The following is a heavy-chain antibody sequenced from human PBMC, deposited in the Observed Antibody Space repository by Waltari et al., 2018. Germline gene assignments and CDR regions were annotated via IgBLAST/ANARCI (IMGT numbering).Heavy chain of an antibody. CDR2: ICGSGGST. Sequence: EVQMLESGGGLVQPGGSLRPSCAAAGLTFSSYAMSWVRQAPGKGLEWMSVICGSGGSTYYADSVKGRFTFSRDNSKNTLYLQMNSLRAEDTALYYCANSHDYGSGSYYNFDYWGQGTLVTVSS. D-gene: IGHD3-10*01. CDR1: GLTFSSYA. J-gene: IGHJ4*02. V-gene: IGHV3-23*01. CDR3: ANSHDYGSGSYYNFDY.